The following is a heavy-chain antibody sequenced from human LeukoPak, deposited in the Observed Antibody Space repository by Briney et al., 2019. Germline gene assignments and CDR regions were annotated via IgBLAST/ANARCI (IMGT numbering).Heavy chain of an antibody. CDR2: ISSSSSYI. V-gene: IGHV3-21*01. Sequence: GGSLRLSCAASGFTLSSYSMNWVRQAPGKGLEWVSSISSSSSYIYYADSVKGRFTISRDNSKNTLYLQMNSQRAEDTAVYYCAKDWAYSGNYYYFDYWGQGTLVTVSS. J-gene: IGHJ4*02. CDR1: GFTLSSYS. CDR3: AKDWAYSGNYYYFDY. D-gene: IGHD1-26*01.